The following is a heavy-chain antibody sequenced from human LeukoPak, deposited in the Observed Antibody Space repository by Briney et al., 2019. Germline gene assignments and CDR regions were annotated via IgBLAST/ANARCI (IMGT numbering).Heavy chain of an antibody. V-gene: IGHV3-23*01. CDR3: AKETPYYYGSGSRRGNPNLFDY. J-gene: IGHJ4*02. Sequence: PGGSLRLSCAASGFTFSSYAMHWVRQAPGKGLEWVSAISGSGGSTYYADSVKGRLTISRDNSKNTLYLQMNSLRAEDTAVYYCAKETPYYYGSGSRRGNPNLFDYWGQGTLVTVSS. D-gene: IGHD3-10*01. CDR1: GFTFSSYA. CDR2: ISGSGGST.